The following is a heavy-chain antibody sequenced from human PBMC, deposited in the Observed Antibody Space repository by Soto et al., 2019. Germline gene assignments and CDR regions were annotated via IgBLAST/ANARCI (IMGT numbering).Heavy chain of an antibody. D-gene: IGHD3-22*01. CDR2: IKSKTDGGTT. V-gene: IGHV3-15*07. CDR1: GFTFSNAW. CDR3: TTEPPPGYYDSSGYYPYYYYYYGMDV. J-gene: IGHJ6*02. Sequence: GGSLRLSCAASGFTFSNAWMNWVRQAPGKGLEWVGRIKSKTDGGTTDYAAPVKGRFTISRDDSKNTLYLQMNSLKTEDTAVYYCTTEPPPGYYDSSGYYPYYYYYYGMDVWGQGTTVTVSS.